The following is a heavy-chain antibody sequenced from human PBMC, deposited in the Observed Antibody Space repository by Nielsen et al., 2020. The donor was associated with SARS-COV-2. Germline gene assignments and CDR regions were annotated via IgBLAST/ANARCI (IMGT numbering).Heavy chain of an antibody. Sequence: GESLKISCAASGFTFSDYWMNWVRQAPGKGLEWVSIIYSAGSTYYADSVKGRFTISRDSSKNTLYLQMNSLRAEDTAVYYCARDSVTYGSGSLGEVYYYYYGMDVWGQGTTVTVS. J-gene: IGHJ6*02. CDR2: IYSAGST. CDR1: GFTFSDYW. D-gene: IGHD3-10*01. CDR3: ARDSVTYGSGSLGEVYYYYYGMDV. V-gene: IGHV3-53*01.